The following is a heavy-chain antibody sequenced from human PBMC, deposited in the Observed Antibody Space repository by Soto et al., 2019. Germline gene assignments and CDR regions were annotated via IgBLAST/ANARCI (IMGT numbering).Heavy chain of an antibody. CDR2: IFYSGST. CDR1: GGSISSGGYS. D-gene: IGHD3-22*01. V-gene: IGHV4-39*01. Sequence: SETLSLTCAVSGGSISSGGYSWDWIRQPPGKGLEWIGSIFYSGSTYYNPSLKSRVTISVDTSKNQFSLTLTSVTAADTAVYFCARALHYHDAVGYPGYFQYWGQGTLVTVSS. CDR3: ARALHYHDAVGYPGYFQY. J-gene: IGHJ1*01.